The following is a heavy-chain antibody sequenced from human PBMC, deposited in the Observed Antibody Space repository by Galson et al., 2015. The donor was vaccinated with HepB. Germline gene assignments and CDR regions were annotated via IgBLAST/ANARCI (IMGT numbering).Heavy chain of an antibody. CDR2: IQSAGST. CDR1: GFTVSSNY. V-gene: IGHV3-66*01. Sequence: SLRLSCAASGFTVSSNYMSWVRQAPGKGLEWVSAIQSAGSTYSADSVQGRFTIYRDKSKHTLYLQMNSLRAEDTAVYYCARAILSLRIAVAGPVYGMDVWGQGTTVTVSS. D-gene: IGHD6-19*01. J-gene: IGHJ6*02. CDR3: ARAILSLRIAVAGPVYGMDV.